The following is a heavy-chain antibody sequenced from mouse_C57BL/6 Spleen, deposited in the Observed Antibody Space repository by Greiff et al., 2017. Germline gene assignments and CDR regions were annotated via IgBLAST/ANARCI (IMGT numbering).Heavy chain of an antibody. Sequence: VQLQQSGAELMKPGASVKLSCKATGYTFTGYWIEWVKQRPGHGLEWIGEILPGSGSTNYNEKFKGKATFTADTSSNTTYMQLSSLTTADSAFSYWASLVTTVYYFDYWGQGTTLTVSS. D-gene: IGHD1-1*01. CDR3: ASLVTTVYYFDY. V-gene: IGHV1-9*01. CDR1: GYTFTGYW. CDR2: ILPGSGST. J-gene: IGHJ2*01.